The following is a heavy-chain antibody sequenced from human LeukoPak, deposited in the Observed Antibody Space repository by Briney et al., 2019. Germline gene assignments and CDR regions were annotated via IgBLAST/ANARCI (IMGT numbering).Heavy chain of an antibody. J-gene: IGHJ4*02. CDR2: ISGSGGST. D-gene: IGHD6-13*01. CDR3: AKTDRAAADVFFDY. V-gene: IGHV3-23*01. Sequence: GGSLRLSCTASGFTFSSYAMSWVRRAPGKGLEWVSAISGSGGSTYYADSVKGRFTISRDNSKSTLYLQMNSLRAEDTAVYYCAKTDRAAADVFFDYWGQGTLVTVSS. CDR1: GFTFSSYA.